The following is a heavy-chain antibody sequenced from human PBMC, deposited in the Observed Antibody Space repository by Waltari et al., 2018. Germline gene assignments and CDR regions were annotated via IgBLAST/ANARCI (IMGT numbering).Heavy chain of an antibody. J-gene: IGHJ4*02. Sequence: EVQLVESGGGLVKPGGSLRLSCVGSGFTFSTAWMHWVRQAPGKGREGVGRIKAKPHGGTSVYAAPVKGRFTISRDDSRNTVYLQMNSLRTEDTAVYYCGDFTAFDYWGQGTLVTVSS. CDR1: GFTFSTAW. D-gene: IGHD2-8*02. V-gene: IGHV3-15*01. CDR3: GDFTAFDY. CDR2: IKAKPHGGTS.